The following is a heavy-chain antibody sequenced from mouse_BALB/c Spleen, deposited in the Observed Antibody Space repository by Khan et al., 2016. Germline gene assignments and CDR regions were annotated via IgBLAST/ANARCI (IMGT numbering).Heavy chain of an antibody. J-gene: IGHJ2*01. CDR3: SRDGYLDY. D-gene: IGHD2-3*01. CDR1: GFTFSNYW. CDR2: IRLKSNNYAT. V-gene: IGHV6-6*02. Sequence: EVKLEASGGGLVQPGGSMKLSCVASGFTFSNYWMNWVRQSPEKGLEWVAEIRLKSNNYATYYAESGKGRFTISRDDSKSSVYLQMNNLRAEDTGINYCSRDGYLDYWGQGTTLTVSS.